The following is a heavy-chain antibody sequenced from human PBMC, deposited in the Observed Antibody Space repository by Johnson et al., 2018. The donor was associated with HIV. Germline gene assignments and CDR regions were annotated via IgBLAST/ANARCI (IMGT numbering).Heavy chain of an antibody. Sequence: QMLLVESGGGVVQPGRSLRLSCPSAFSFSGYAMHWVRQAPGKGLEWVAVISYDGSNKYYADSVKGRFTISRDNSKNTLNLQMNSLRPEDTAVYYCAKGMGLSIGELSDAFHFWGLGTVVTVSS. J-gene: IGHJ3*01. CDR3: AKGMGLSIGELSDAFHF. CDR2: ISYDGSNK. CDR1: AFSFSGYA. D-gene: IGHD3-10*01. V-gene: IGHV3-30-3*02.